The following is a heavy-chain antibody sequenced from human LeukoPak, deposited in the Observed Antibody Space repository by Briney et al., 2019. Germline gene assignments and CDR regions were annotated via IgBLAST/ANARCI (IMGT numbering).Heavy chain of an antibody. CDR1: GFTFDDYA. D-gene: IGHD6-19*01. J-gene: IGHJ4*02. V-gene: IGHV3-9*01. CDR3: AKDLGEAVAGTGFDY. CDR2: ISWNSGSI. Sequence: GRSLRLSCAASGFTFDDYAMHWVRQAPGKGLEWVSGISWNSGSIGYADSVKGRFTISRDNAKSSLYLQMNSLRAEDTALYYCAKDLGEAVAGTGFDYWGQGTLVTVSS.